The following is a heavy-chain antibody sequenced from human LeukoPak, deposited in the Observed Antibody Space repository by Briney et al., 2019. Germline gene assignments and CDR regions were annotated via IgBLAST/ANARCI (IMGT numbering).Heavy chain of an antibody. D-gene: IGHD5-12*01. CDR3: ARVGSGYDQMYYFDY. J-gene: IGHJ4*02. Sequence: PGGSLRLSCAASGFTFSSYSMNWVRQAPGKGLEWVSSISSGTSYIYYADSVKGRFTISRDNAKNSLYLQMNSLRAEDTAVYYCARVGSGYDQMYYFDYWGQGTLVTVSS. CDR2: ISSGTSYI. V-gene: IGHV3-21*01. CDR1: GFTFSSYS.